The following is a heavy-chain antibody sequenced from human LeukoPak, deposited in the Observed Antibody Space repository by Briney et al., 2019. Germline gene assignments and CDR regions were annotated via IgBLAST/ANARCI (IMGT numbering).Heavy chain of an antibody. CDR1: GFTFGSSW. Sequence: PGGSLRLSCVASGFTFGSSWMTWVRQAPGKGLEWVAHLSPEEGVENYVDSVKGRFTVSRDNAKNSVYLQMNSLRGEDTAVYYCARDPHYGALDYWGQGTLVTVSS. J-gene: IGHJ4*02. D-gene: IGHD4-17*01. V-gene: IGHV3-7*01. CDR2: LSPEEGVE. CDR3: ARDPHYGALDY.